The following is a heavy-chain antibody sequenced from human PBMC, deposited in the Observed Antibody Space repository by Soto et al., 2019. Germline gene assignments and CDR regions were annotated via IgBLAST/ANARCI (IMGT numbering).Heavy chain of an antibody. CDR1: NGFPRSPLSH. J-gene: IGHJ4*02. Sequence: SEEWSLRYSVSNGFPRSPLSHVGWIRQPPGKRPQWICVIYFSGITSYNPSLKSRVTISVDTSNNQFSLELSSVTATDTAVYYCVRQPHGAYRYFFDNWGQGT. CDR3: VRQPHGAYRYFFDN. D-gene: IGHD5-18*01. CDR2: IYFSGIT. V-gene: IGHV4-39*01.